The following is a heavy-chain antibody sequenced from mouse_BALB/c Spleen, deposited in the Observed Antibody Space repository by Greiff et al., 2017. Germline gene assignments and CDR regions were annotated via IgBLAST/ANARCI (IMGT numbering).Heavy chain of an antibody. J-gene: IGHJ4*01. D-gene: IGHD2-1*01. CDR1: GFTFNTYA. Sequence: EVQRVESGGGLVQPKGSLKLSCAASGFTFNTYAMNWVRQAPGKGLEWVARIRSKSNNYATYYADSVKDRFTISRDDSQSMLYLQMNNLKTEDTAMYYCVRQGNGNYGYAMDYWGQGTSVTVSS. V-gene: IGHV10-1*02. CDR3: VRQGNGNYGYAMDY. CDR2: IRSKSNNYAT.